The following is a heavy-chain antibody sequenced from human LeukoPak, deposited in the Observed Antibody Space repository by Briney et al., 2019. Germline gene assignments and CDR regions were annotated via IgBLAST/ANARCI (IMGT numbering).Heavy chain of an antibody. CDR1: GFTFSDYY. CDR3: ARGLSWIDR. V-gene: IGHV3-11*04. Sequence: GGSLRLSCAASGFTFSDYYMSWIRQAPGKGLEYISYISNSCSSIFYPDSVKGRFTISRDNAENSLFLQMNSLRAEDSAVYYCARGLSWIDRWGQGTLVTVSS. CDR2: ISNSCSSI. J-gene: IGHJ5*02. D-gene: IGHD3-16*02.